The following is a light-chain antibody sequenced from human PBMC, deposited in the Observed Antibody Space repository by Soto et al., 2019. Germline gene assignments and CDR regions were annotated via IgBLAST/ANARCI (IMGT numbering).Light chain of an antibody. CDR3: SSYSSSSTPYV. Sequence: QSALTQPASVSGSPGQSITISCTGTSSDVGGYNYVSWYQQHPGKAHKLMIYDVSNRPSGVSNRFSGSKSGNTASLTISGLQAEDEVDYYCSSYSSSSTPYVFGTGTKLTVL. CDR1: SSDVGGYNY. J-gene: IGLJ1*01. V-gene: IGLV2-14*01. CDR2: DVS.